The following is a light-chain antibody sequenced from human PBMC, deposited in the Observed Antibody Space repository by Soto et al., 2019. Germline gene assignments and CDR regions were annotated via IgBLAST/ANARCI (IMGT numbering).Light chain of an antibody. Sequence: MTQSPATLSVSPGERATLSCRASQSVSSKLAWYQQKPGQAPRLLIYGASTRATGIPARFSGSGSGTEFTLTISSLQSEDFAVYYCQQYNNWPPYTFGQGTKLEIK. V-gene: IGKV3-15*01. J-gene: IGKJ2*01. CDR1: QSVSSK. CDR2: GAS. CDR3: QQYNNWPPYT.